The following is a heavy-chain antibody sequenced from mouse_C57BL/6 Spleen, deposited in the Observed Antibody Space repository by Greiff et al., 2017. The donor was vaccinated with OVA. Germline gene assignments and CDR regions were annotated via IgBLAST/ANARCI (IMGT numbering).Heavy chain of an antibody. Sequence: QVQLHQPGPELVMPGASVKLSCKASGSTFTSYWIHCIKQRPGQGLEWIGNIDPSESDTNYNQKFKGKSTMTVDKSSSTAYMQLSSLTSEDSAVYYWARREKGIPFDYWGQGTTLTVSS. V-gene: IGHV1-69*01. CDR2: IDPSESDT. J-gene: IGHJ2*01. CDR1: GSTFTSYW. CDR3: ARREKGIPFDY. D-gene: IGHD5-1-1*01.